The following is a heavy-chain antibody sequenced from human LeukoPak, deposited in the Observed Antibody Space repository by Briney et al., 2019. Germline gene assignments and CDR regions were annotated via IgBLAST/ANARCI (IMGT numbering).Heavy chain of an antibody. CDR2: IDPSGGGT. D-gene: IGHD3-22*01. J-gene: IGHJ4*02. CDR1: GYTFTRNY. Sequence: GASVKVSCKASGYTFTRNYINWLRQAPGQGLEWTGTIDPSGGGTAYAQKFQDRVTMTSDTSTSTVYMELNSLRSEDTAVYYCARLIGDYYDNSRSSYWHGHLDYWGQGALVTVSS. CDR3: ARLIGDYYDNSRSSYWHGHLDY. V-gene: IGHV1-46*01.